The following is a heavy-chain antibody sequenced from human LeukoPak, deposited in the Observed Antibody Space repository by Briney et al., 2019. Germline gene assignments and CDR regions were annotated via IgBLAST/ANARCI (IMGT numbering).Heavy chain of an antibody. D-gene: IGHD2-2*01. CDR3: ARGHDCSSTSCPPAQVYYYYYYMDV. CDR2: INPNSGGT. V-gene: IGHV1-2*02. Sequence: ASVKVSCKASGYTFTGYYMHWVRQAPGQGLEWMGWINPNSGGTNYAQKFQGRVTMTRDTSISTAYMELSSLRSEDTAVYYCARGHDCSSTSCPPAQVYYYYYYMDVWGKGTTVTVSS. CDR1: GYTFTGYY. J-gene: IGHJ6*03.